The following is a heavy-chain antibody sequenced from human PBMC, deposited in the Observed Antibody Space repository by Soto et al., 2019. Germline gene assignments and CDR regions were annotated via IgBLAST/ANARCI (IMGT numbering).Heavy chain of an antibody. CDR3: VATYGDYLHY. CDR1: GYKFTTYW. J-gene: IGHJ4*02. V-gene: IGHV5-51*01. Sequence: PGESLKISCKGSGYKFTTYWIGWVRQMPGKGLEWMAIIYPDDSDSRYSPSFQGQVTISADKSISTAYLQWSSLKASDTAIYYCVATYGDYLHYWGQGTLVTVSS. D-gene: IGHD4-17*01. CDR2: IYPDDSDS.